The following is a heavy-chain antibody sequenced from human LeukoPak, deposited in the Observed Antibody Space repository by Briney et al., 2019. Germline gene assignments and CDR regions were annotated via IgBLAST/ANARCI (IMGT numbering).Heavy chain of an antibody. CDR3: AKATIPTVVTPGRLDY. CDR2: ITNSGGGT. Sequence: GGSLRLSCAASGFTFTSYAMSGVRQARGKGLEWVASITNSGGGTTYADSVKGGFTIYRDNSKSTLFLQLNTLMAEDTAIYYCAKATIPTVVTPGRLDYWGQGTLVTVSS. J-gene: IGHJ4*02. V-gene: IGHV3-23*01. D-gene: IGHD4-23*01. CDR1: GFTFTSYA.